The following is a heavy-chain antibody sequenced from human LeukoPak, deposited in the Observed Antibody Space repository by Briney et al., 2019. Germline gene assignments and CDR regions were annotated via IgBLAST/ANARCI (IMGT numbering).Heavy chain of an antibody. Sequence: SETLSLTCTVSGGPIFSYYWSWIRQTAGKGLEWIGRLYPGVSTDYNPSLKSRVTMSVDTSKKQFALKLSAVTAADTAVYYCARLKFYDSTGYSPGHYMDVWGKGTTVTVSS. D-gene: IGHD3-22*01. CDR1: GGPIFSYY. CDR2: LYPGVST. V-gene: IGHV4-4*07. J-gene: IGHJ6*03. CDR3: ARLKFYDSTGYSPGHYMDV.